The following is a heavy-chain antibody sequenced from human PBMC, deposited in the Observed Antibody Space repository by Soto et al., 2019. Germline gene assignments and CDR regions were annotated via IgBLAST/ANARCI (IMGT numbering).Heavy chain of an antibody. CDR2: IYYTGNT. D-gene: IGHD6-19*01. CDR1: GGSISISSYY. Sequence: QLQLQESGPGLVKPSETLSLICTVSGGSISISSYYWGWIRQPQGKGREWIGSIYYTGNTYYNPPLKSRVAISVDTAKDQFSLKLTSVTAADPAVYYCARRRGSSGWIYCWGQGTLVTVSS. J-gene: IGHJ4*02. CDR3: ARRRGSSGWIYC. V-gene: IGHV4-39*01.